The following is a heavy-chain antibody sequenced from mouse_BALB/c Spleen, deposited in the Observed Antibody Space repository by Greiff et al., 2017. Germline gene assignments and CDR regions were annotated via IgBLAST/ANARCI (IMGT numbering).Heavy chain of an antibody. D-gene: IGHD4-1*01. Sequence: EVKLMESGGGLVQPGGSLKLSCAASGFTFSSYTMSWVRQTPEKRLEWVAYISNGGGSTYYPDTVKGRFTISSDNAKNTLYLQMSSLKSEDTAMYYCARQLGRRYFDVWGAGTTVTVSS. V-gene: IGHV5-12-2*01. J-gene: IGHJ1*01. CDR1: GFTFSSYT. CDR3: ARQLGRRYFDV. CDR2: ISNGGGST.